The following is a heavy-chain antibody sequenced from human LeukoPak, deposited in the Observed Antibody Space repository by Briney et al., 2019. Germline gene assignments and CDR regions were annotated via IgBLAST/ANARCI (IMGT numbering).Heavy chain of an antibody. J-gene: IGHJ5*02. CDR2: IYPNSGGT. CDR3: ARVSRTADYYGSGSYYGSEVPDNWFDP. V-gene: IGHV1-2*02. CDR1: GYTFTGYY. D-gene: IGHD3-10*01. Sequence: ASVKVSCKASGYTFTGYYMHWVRQAPGQGLEWMGWIYPNSGGTNYAQKFQGRVTMTRDTSISTAYMELSRLRSDDTAVYYCARVSRTADYYGSGSYYGSEVPDNWFDPWGQGTLVTVSS.